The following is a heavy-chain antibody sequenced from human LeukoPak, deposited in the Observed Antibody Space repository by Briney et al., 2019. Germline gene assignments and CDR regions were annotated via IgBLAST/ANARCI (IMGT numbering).Heavy chain of an antibody. CDR2: MNPNSGNT. CDR1: GYTFDYYD. J-gene: IGHJ4*02. Sequence: GAAVKVTFQTSGYTFDYYDINWVRPPTGQGLEGMGWMNPNSGNTGYAQKFQGRVIMTTNTSMNTAYMELRSLRSEDTAIYYCARGGPVAIFEPGYDEYFEYWGQGTVVAVSS. D-gene: IGHD3-3*01. V-gene: IGHV1-8*01. CDR3: ARGGPVAIFEPGYDEYFEY.